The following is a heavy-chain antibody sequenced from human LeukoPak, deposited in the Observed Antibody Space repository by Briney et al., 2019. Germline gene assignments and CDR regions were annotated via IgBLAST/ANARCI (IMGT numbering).Heavy chain of an antibody. CDR1: GFTFSSYA. CDR2: INSDGSST. CDR3: ARDGTDFDAFDI. D-gene: IGHD1-1*01. J-gene: IGHJ3*02. V-gene: IGHV3-74*01. Sequence: GGSLRLSCAASGFTFSSYAMHWVRRAPGKGLVWVSRINSDGSSTSYADSVKGRFTISRDNAKNTLYLQMNSLRAEDTAVYYCARDGTDFDAFDIWGQGTMVTVSS.